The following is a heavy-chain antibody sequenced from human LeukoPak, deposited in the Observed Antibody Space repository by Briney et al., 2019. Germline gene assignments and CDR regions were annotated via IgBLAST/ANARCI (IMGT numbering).Heavy chain of an antibody. CDR1: GGSISSGGYY. J-gene: IGHJ4*02. CDR2: IYYSGST. D-gene: IGHD2-15*01. Sequence: SETLSLTCTVSGGSISSGGYYWSWIRQHPGKGLEWIGYIYYSGSTYYNPSLKSRVTISVDTSKNQFSLKLSPVAAADTAVYYCARGGGGSSATVWGQGTLVTVSS. V-gene: IGHV4-31*03. CDR3: ARGGGGSSATV.